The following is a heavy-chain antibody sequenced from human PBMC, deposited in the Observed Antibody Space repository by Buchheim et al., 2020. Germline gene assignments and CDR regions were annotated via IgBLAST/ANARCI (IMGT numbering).Heavy chain of an antibody. V-gene: IGHV3-48*03. CDR3: ARDRRHDYGDYLYYYYGMDV. D-gene: IGHD4-17*01. CDR2: ISSSGSTI. Sequence: EVQLVESGGGLVQPGGSLRLSCAASGFTFSSYEMNWVRQAPGKGLEWVSYISSSGSTIYYADSVKGRFPISRDNANNSLYLQMNSLRAEDTAVYYCARDRRHDYGDYLYYYYGMDVWGQGTT. J-gene: IGHJ6*02. CDR1: GFTFSSYE.